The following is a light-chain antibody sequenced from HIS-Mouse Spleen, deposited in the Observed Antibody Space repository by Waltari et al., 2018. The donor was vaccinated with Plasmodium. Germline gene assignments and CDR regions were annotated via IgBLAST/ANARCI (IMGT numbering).Light chain of an antibody. V-gene: IGKV1-5*03. CDR1: QSISSW. J-gene: IGKJ3*01. CDR3: QQYNSYSFT. CDR2: KAS. Sequence: DIQMTQSPSTLSASVGDRVTNTCRASQSISSWLAWYQQKPGKAPNLLIYKASSLESGVPSRFSGSGSGTEFTLTISSLQPDDFAAYYCQQYNSYSFTFGPGTKVDIK.